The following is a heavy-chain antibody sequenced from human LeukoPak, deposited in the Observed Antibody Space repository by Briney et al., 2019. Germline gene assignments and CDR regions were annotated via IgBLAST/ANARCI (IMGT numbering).Heavy chain of an antibody. V-gene: IGHV3-64*01. Sequence: PGGSLRLSCAASGFTFSSYAMHWVRQAPGKGLEYVSAISSNGGSTYYANSMKGRFTISRDNSKNTLYLQMGSLRAEDMAVYYCARRWVGAFDYWGQGTLVTVSS. CDR1: GFTFSSYA. J-gene: IGHJ4*02. CDR2: ISSNGGST. CDR3: ARRWVGAFDY. D-gene: IGHD1-26*01.